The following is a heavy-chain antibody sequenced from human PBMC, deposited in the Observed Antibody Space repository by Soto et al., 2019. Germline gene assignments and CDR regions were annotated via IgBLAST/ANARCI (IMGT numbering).Heavy chain of an antibody. CDR2: ISSNGGST. J-gene: IGHJ6*02. D-gene: IGHD6-19*01. CDR3: VKDETAASAVAGTRYYYGMDV. V-gene: IGHV3-64D*06. CDR1: GFTFSSYA. Sequence: PGGSLRLSCSASGFTFSSYAMHWVRQAPGKGLEYVSAISSNGGSTYYADSVKGRFTISRDNSKNTLYLQMSSLRAEDTAVYYCVKDETAASAVAGTRYYYGMDVWGQGTTVTVSS.